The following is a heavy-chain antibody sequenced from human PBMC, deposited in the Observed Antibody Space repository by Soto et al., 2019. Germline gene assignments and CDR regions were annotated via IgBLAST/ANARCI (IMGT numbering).Heavy chain of an antibody. CDR3: ARAVPAEYYDFWSGYSIDK. CDR1: GGSISSYY. D-gene: IGHD3-3*01. J-gene: IGHJ4*02. V-gene: IGHV4-59*01. Sequence: SETLSLTCTVSGGSISSYYWSWIRQPPGKGLEWIGYIYYSGSTNYNPSLKSRVTISVDTSKNQFSLKLSSVTAADTAVYYCARAVPAEYYDFWSGYSIDKWGQGTLVTVFS. CDR2: IYYSGST.